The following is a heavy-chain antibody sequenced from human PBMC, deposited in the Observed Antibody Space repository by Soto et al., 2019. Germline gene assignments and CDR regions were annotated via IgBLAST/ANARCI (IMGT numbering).Heavy chain of an antibody. Sequence: PSETLSLTCAVYGGSFSGYYWSWIRQPPGKGLEWIGEINHSGSTNYNPSLKSRVTISVDTSKNQFPLKLSSVTAADTAVYYCARAARRDIVVVVAHKLHNWFDPWGQGTLVTVSS. J-gene: IGHJ5*02. CDR2: INHSGST. D-gene: IGHD2-15*01. V-gene: IGHV4-34*01. CDR1: GGSFSGYY. CDR3: ARAARRDIVVVVAHKLHNWFDP.